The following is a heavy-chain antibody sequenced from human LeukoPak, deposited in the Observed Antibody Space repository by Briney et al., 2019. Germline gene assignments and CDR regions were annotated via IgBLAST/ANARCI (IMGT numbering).Heavy chain of an antibody. D-gene: IGHD3-3*01. CDR1: GFTFSNYG. J-gene: IGHJ4*02. V-gene: IGHV3-23*01. CDR2: IRPSGGNT. Sequence: GGSLRLSCAASGFTFSNYGMSWVRQAPGKGLEWVSVIRPSGGNTYYADSVKGRFTTSRDNFKNTLYLEMNSLRAEDTAVYYCARGARNYDFWSGYYNEFDYWGQGTLVTVSS. CDR3: ARGARNYDFWSGYYNEFDY.